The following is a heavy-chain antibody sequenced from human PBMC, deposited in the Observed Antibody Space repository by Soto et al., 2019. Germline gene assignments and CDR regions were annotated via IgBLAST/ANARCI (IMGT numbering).Heavy chain of an antibody. V-gene: IGHV2-26*01. Sequence: ASGPTLVNPTETLTLTCTVSGFSLSNARMGVSWIRQPPGKALEWLAHIFSNDEKSYSTSLKSRLTISKDTSKSQVVLTMTNMDPVDTATYYCARTRYSYGWFYYYGMDVWGQGTTVTVSS. J-gene: IGHJ6*02. CDR1: GFSLSNARMG. D-gene: IGHD5-18*01. CDR2: IFSNDEK. CDR3: ARTRYSYGWFYYYGMDV.